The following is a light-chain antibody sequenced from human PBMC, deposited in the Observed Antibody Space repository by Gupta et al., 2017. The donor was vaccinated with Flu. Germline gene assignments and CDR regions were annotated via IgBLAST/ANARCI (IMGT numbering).Light chain of an antibody. CDR2: NDN. J-gene: IGLJ3*02. CDR1: SSNIGSYY. V-gene: IGLV1-47*02. Sequence: QMVTISCSGSSSNIGSYYVFWYQQLPGTAPKLLIFNDNHRPSGVPDRFSGSKSGTSASLAISGLRSEDEADYFCAAWDASLHALFGGGTKLTVL. CDR3: AAWDASLHAL.